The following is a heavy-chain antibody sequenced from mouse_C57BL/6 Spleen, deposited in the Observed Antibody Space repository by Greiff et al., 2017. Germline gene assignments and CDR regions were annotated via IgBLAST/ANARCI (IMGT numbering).Heavy chain of an antibody. CDR3: ARGRGLRREDWYFDV. J-gene: IGHJ1*03. D-gene: IGHD2-4*01. Sequence: LEWVATISDGGSYTYYPDNVKGRFTISRDNAKNNLYLQMSHLKSEDTAMYYCARGRGLRREDWYFDVWGTGTTVTVSS. V-gene: IGHV5-4*01. CDR2: ISDGGSYT.